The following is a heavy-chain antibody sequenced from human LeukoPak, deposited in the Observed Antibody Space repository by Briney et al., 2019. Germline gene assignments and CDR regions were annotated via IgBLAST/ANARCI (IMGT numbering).Heavy chain of an antibody. CDR1: GFTFSSYS. V-gene: IGHV3-21*01. Sequence: GGSLRLSCAASGFTFSSYSMNWVRQAPEKGLEWVSSISSSSSYIYYADSVKGRFTISRDNAKNSLYLQMNSLRAEDTAVYYCARDRSFNYYDSSGYRDYWGQGTPVTVSS. J-gene: IGHJ4*02. CDR3: ARDRSFNYYDSSGYRDY. D-gene: IGHD3-22*01. CDR2: ISSSSSYI.